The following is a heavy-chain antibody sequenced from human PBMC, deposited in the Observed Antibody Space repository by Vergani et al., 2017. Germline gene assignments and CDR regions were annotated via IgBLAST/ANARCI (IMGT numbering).Heavy chain of an antibody. CDR2: IYSGDET. D-gene: IGHD3-10*01. CDR3: ARGNYYGSGTYVDP. CDR1: GFTFNPYG. Sequence: QVQLVESGGGVVQPGRSLRLSCAAPGFTFNPYGMHWVRQAPGKGLEWVSHIYSGDETYYADSVKGRVTISRDTSKNTLHLQINNLRVEDTAVYYCARGNYYGSGTYVDPWGQGTLVTVSS. V-gene: IGHV3-NL1*01. J-gene: IGHJ5*02.